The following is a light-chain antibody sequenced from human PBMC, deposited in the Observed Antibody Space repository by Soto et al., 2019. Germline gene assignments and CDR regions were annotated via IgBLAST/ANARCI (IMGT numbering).Light chain of an antibody. Sequence: IQVTQSPSTLSAFEAARVTLTCRASQSIDIELSWYQQKPGKAPSLLIYDASNLKSGVPSRFSGSGSGTEFTLTVSSLQPDDSGSYYCQQHKSYPVTFGGGTKVDIK. V-gene: IGKV1-5*01. J-gene: IGKJ4*01. CDR2: DAS. CDR1: QSIDIE. CDR3: QQHKSYPVT.